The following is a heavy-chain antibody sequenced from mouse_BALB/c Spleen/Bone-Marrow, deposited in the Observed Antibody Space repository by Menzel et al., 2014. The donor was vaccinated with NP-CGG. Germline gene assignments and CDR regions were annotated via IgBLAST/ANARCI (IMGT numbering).Heavy chain of an antibody. CDR1: GYTFSSYW. CDR2: ILPGSGRT. V-gene: IGHV1-9*01. Sequence: VQLQQSGVELMKPGASVKISCKATGYTFSSYWIEWVKQRPGHGLEWIGEILPGSGRTNYNEKFKGKATFTADTSSTTANMHISSLTSEGSACYYCAREDDLWYFGDWGAGTTVTVSS. J-gene: IGHJ1*01. CDR3: AREDDLWYFGD.